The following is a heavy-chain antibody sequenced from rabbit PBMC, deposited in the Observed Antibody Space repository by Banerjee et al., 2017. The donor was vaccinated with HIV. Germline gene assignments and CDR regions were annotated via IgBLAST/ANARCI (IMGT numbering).Heavy chain of an antibody. CDR1: GFSFSSSYY. Sequence: QSLEESGGDLVKPGASLTLTCTASGFSFSSSYYMCWVRQAPGKGLEWIGCTNTGSGNTFYASWAKGRFTISKTSSTTVTLQMTSLTAADTATYFCARDAAGAGDGYATLNLWGPGTLVTVS. D-gene: IGHD6-1*01. CDR3: ARDAAGAGDGYATLNL. CDR2: TNTGSGNT. J-gene: IGHJ4*01. V-gene: IGHV1S40*01.